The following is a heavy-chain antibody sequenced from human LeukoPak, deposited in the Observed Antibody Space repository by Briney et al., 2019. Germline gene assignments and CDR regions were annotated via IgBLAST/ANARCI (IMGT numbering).Heavy chain of an antibody. CDR2: IYTSGST. J-gene: IGHJ4*02. Sequence: SKILSLTCTVSGGSISSYYWSWIRQPAGKGLEWIGRIYTSGSTNYNPSLKSRVTMSVDTSKNQFSLKLSSVTAADTAVYYCARGRRDDCSSTTCYGYFDYWGQGTLVTVSS. V-gene: IGHV4-4*07. CDR1: GGSISSYY. D-gene: IGHD2-2*01. CDR3: ARGRRDDCSSTTCYGYFDY.